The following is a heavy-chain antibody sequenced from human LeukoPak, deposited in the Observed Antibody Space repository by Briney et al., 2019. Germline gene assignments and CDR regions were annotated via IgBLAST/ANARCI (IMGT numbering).Heavy chain of an antibody. CDR2: ISSSGSTI. Sequence: PGGSLRLSCAASGFTFSDYYMSWIRQAPGKGLEWVSYISSSGSTIYYADSVKGRFTISRDNAKSSLYLQMNSLRAEDTAVYYCARQYYYDSSACLDYWGQGTLVTVSS. CDR3: ARQYYYDSSACLDY. V-gene: IGHV3-11*01. D-gene: IGHD3-22*01. J-gene: IGHJ4*02. CDR1: GFTFSDYY.